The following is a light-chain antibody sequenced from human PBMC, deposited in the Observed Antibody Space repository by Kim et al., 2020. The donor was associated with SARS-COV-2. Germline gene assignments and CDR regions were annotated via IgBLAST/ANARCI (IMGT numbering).Light chain of an antibody. V-gene: IGKV1-39*01. CDR1: QSIASY. CDR3: QQSYNTPFT. CDR2: AAS. J-gene: IGKJ3*01. Sequence: DIQMTQSPSSLSASVGDRLTITCRASQSIASYLNWYQQKPGKAPKLLIYAASNLHSGVPSRFSGSGSGTDFTLTISSLQPEDFANYYCQQSYNTPFTFGAGTKVDIK.